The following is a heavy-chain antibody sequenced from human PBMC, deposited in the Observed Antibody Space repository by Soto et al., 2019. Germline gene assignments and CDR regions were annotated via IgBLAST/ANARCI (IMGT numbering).Heavy chain of an antibody. CDR1: AGSISSGRYY. Sequence: SETLSLTCTVSAGSISSGRYYGGWIRHPPRKGLEWIGSIYYSGSTYYNPSLKSRVTISVDTSKNQFSLKLSSVTAADTAVYYCARRLYYDSSGFEGGGMDVWGQGTTVTVS. CDR3: ARRLYYDSSGFEGGGMDV. D-gene: IGHD3-22*01. V-gene: IGHV4-39*01. CDR2: IYYSGST. J-gene: IGHJ6*02.